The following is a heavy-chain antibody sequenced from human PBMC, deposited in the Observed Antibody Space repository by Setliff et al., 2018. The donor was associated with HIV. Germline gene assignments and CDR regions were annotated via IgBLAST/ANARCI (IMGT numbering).Heavy chain of an antibody. CDR1: GFTFSDYY. CDR3: SRGHPGGY. CDR2: IGRSGSPI. V-gene: IGHV3-11*01. D-gene: IGHD3-16*01. J-gene: IGHJ4*02. Sequence: GGSLRLSCTASGFTFSDYYMTWVRQAPGKGLEWVSHIGRSGSPIYYADSVKGRFTISRDNRDNLLFLQMNSLTDGDTAIYYCSRGHPGGYWGQGTLVTVSS.